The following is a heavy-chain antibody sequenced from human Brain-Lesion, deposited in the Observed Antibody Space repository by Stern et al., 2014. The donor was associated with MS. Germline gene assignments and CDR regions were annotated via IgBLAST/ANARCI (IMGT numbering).Heavy chain of an antibody. CDR1: GFSLSNAAMG. J-gene: IGHJ4*02. D-gene: IGHD2-15*01. V-gene: IGHV2-26*01. Sequence: QITLQESGPVLVKPTETLTLTCSVSGFSLSNAAMGVSWIRQPPGKALECLAHIFSTGETAYSTSLKSRLTISKDTSRSQVVLTMTNMDPVDTATYYCARMREYCSGGICFAGYYDSWGQGTLVTVFS. CDR2: IFSTGET. CDR3: ARMREYCSGGICFAGYYDS.